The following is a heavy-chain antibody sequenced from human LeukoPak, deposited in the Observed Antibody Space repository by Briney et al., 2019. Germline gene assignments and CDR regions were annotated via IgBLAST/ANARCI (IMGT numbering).Heavy chain of an antibody. CDR3: VKDNPLDY. Sequence: GGSLRLSCGASGFTFSNYGMLWVRQAPGEGLEWVSFIRYDGNNKLYADSVKGRFTISRDNSKNTLYLHINSLRAEDTALYYCVKDNPLDYWGQGTLVTVSS. V-gene: IGHV3-30*02. CDR1: GFTFSNYG. CDR2: IRYDGNNK. D-gene: IGHD1-14*01. J-gene: IGHJ4*02.